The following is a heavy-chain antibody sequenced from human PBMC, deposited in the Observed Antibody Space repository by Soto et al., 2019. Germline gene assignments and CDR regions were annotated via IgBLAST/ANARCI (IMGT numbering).Heavy chain of an antibody. V-gene: IGHV1-46*03. CDR1: GYTFTSYY. D-gene: IGHD4-17*01. J-gene: IGHJ6*03. Sequence: ASVKVSCKASGYTFTSYYMHWVRQAPGQGLEWMGIINPSGGSTSYAQKFQGRVTMARDTSTSTVYMELSSLRSEDTAVYYCARAFGDYADYYYYYMDVWGKGTTVTVSS. CDR2: INPSGGST. CDR3: ARAFGDYADYYYYYMDV.